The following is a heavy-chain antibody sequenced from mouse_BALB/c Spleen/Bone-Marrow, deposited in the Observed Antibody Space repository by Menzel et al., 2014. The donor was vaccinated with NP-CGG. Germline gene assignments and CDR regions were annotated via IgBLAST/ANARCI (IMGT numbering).Heavy chain of an antibody. Sequence: EVQLQQSGAELVKPGASVKLSCPASGFNIKDTYLHWVKQRPEQGLEWIGRIDPANGNTKYDPHFQRKATITADPSSNTAYLQLSSLTSEDTAVYYCAAYRYAWYGDVGGAGTMVTVTS. J-gene: IGHJ1*01. D-gene: IGHD2-14*01. CDR1: GFNIKDTY. CDR2: IDPANGNT. CDR3: AAYRYAWYGDV. V-gene: IGHV14-3*02.